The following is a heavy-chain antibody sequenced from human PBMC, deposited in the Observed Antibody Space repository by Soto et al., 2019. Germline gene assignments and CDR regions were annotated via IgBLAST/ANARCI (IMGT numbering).Heavy chain of an antibody. V-gene: IGHV3-23*01. CDR2: IHYSGSYT. J-gene: IGHJ4*02. Sequence: EVQLLESGGDSVQPGGSLRLSCAASGFTFGDCGMSWFRQAPGKGLEWVSTIHYSGSYTHYPDSVKGRFTISRDNSRNILYLQLNSLRAEDTAVYYCAMDPSAHFPEYWGQGTLVTVSS. CDR1: GFTFGDCG. CDR3: AMDPSAHFPEY. D-gene: IGHD2-2*03.